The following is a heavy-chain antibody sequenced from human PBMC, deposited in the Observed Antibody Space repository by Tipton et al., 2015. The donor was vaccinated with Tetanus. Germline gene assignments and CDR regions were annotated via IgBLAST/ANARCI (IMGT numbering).Heavy chain of an antibody. CDR3: AHWGGGIGWHGAYQWFDA. Sequence: LVKPTQTLTLTCNFTGFSLSTRGVGVGWIRQPPGKALEWLAIISGNDDKYYSPSLKTRLTITKDTSKNQVVLTLTNVDPLDTATYYSAHWGGGIGWHGAYQWFDAWGQGTLVTVSS. CDR2: ISGNDDK. V-gene: IGHV2-5*01. J-gene: IGHJ5*02. CDR1: GFSLSTRGVG. D-gene: IGHD6-19*01.